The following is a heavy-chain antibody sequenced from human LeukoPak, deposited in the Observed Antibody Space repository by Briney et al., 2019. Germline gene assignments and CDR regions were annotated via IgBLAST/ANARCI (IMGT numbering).Heavy chain of an antibody. CDR1: GGSISSYY. J-gene: IGHJ4*02. V-gene: IGHV4-4*07. D-gene: IGHD6-19*01. Sequence: SETLSLTCTVSGGSISSYYWSWIRQPAGKGLEWIGGICSSGNTNHNPSLKSRVTMSIDTSKNQFSLNLSSVTAADTAVYYCARLIAVTGGYCDYWGQGSPVTVSS. CDR2: ICSSGNT. CDR3: ARLIAVTGGYCDY.